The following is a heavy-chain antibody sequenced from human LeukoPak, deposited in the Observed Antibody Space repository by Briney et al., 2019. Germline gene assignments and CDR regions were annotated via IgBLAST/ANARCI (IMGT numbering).Heavy chain of an antibody. D-gene: IGHD6-6*01. CDR1: GYTFTSYD. CDR2: MNPNSGNT. Sequence: ASVKVSCKASGYTFTSYDINWVRQATGQGLEWMGWMNPNSGNTGYAQKFQGRVTMTRNTSISTAYMELSSLRSEGTAVYYCARAQRRARPLYYYYMDVWGKGTTVTVSS. CDR3: ARAQRRARPLYYYYMDV. J-gene: IGHJ6*03. V-gene: IGHV1-8*01.